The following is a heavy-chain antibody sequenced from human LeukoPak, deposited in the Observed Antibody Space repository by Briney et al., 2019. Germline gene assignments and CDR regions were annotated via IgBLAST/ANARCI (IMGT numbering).Heavy chain of an antibody. CDR2: VNSDGSYT. CDR3: ARDAVERAFDI. D-gene: IGHD1-1*01. V-gene: IGHV3-74*01. J-gene: IGHJ3*02. CDR1: GFTFSNYA. Sequence: GGSLRLSCAASGFTFSNYAMNWVRQAPGKGLVWVSGVNSDGSYTSYADSVKGRFTISRDNAKNTLYLQMNSLRAEDTAVYYCARDAVERAFDIWGQGTMVTVSS.